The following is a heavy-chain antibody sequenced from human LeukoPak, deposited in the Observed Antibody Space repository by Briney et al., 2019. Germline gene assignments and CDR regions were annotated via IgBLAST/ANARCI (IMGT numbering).Heavy chain of an antibody. CDR2: IVPIFGTA. D-gene: IGHD1-26*01. CDR1: GGTFSSYA. CDR3: AASRGANNWFDP. Sequence: GASVKVSCKASGGTFSSYAISWVRQAPGQGLVWMGGIVPIFGTANYAQKFQGRVTITADESTSTAYMELSSLRSEDTAVYYCAASRGANNWFDPWGQGTLVTVTS. J-gene: IGHJ5*02. V-gene: IGHV1-69*13.